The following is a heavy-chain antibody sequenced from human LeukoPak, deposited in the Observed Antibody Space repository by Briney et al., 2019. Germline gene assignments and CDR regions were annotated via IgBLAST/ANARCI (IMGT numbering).Heavy chain of an antibody. CDR1: GYTFTGYY. CDR3: ARDRYYDSSGSDDAFDI. V-gene: IGHV1-2*02. D-gene: IGHD3-22*01. Sequence: ASVKVSCKASGYTFTGYYMHWVRQAPGQGLEWMGWINPNSGGTNYAQKFQGRVTMTRDTSISTAYMELSRLRSDDTAVYYCARDRYYDSSGSDDAFDIWGQGTMVTVSS. CDR2: INPNSGGT. J-gene: IGHJ3*02.